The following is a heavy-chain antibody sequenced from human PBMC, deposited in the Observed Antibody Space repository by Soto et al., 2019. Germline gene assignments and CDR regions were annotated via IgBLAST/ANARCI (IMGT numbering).Heavy chain of an antibody. CDR1: GFTFSSYA. Sequence: GGSLRLSCAASGFTFSSYAMSWVRQAPGKGLEWVSAISGSGGSTYYADSVKGRFTISRDNSKNTLYLQMNSLRAEDTAVYYCAKDLQYYDSSGYYFDYWGQGTLVTVSS. CDR3: AKDLQYYDSSGYYFDY. J-gene: IGHJ4*02. D-gene: IGHD3-22*01. V-gene: IGHV3-23*01. CDR2: ISGSGGST.